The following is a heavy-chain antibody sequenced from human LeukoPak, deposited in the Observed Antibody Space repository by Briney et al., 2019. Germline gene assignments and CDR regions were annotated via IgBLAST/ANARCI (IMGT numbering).Heavy chain of an antibody. CDR3: ARHGYIQFWLY. Sequence: PSETLSLTCTVSGASISRGTYYWGWIRQSPEKGLEWIGSIDSSGTTHYNSSLKSRVIISVDTSKNQVSLNLTSVTLADTAVYYCARHGYIQFWLYWGQGTQVIVSS. J-gene: IGHJ4*02. CDR2: IDSSGTT. D-gene: IGHD5-18*01. V-gene: IGHV4-39*01. CDR1: GASISRGTYY.